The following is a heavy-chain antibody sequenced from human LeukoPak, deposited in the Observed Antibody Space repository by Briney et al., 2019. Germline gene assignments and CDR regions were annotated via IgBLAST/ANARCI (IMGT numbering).Heavy chain of an antibody. J-gene: IGHJ4*02. Sequence: SETLSLTCTVSGGSISGSYWSWMRQPPGKGLEWIAYMYNSGSTNYNPSLKSRVTISIDTSKNQFSLKLSSLTAADTAIYYCARGIESYGDYGYWGQGILVTVSS. CDR1: GGSISGSY. CDR2: MYNSGST. D-gene: IGHD4-17*01. V-gene: IGHV4-59*01. CDR3: ARGIESYGDYGY.